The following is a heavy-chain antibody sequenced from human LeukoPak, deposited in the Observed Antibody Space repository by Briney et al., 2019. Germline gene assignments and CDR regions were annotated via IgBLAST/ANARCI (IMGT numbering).Heavy chain of an antibody. CDR1: GYTFTSYG. J-gene: IGHJ6*03. Sequence: ASVKVSCKASGYTFTSYGISWVRQAPGQGLEWMGWISAYNGNTNYAQKFQGRVTITRNTSISTAYMELSSLRSEDTAVYYCARGGYSSGWYHYYDYMDVWGKGTTVTVSS. V-gene: IGHV1-18*01. D-gene: IGHD6-19*01. CDR3: ARGGYSSGWYHYYDYMDV. CDR2: ISAYNGNT.